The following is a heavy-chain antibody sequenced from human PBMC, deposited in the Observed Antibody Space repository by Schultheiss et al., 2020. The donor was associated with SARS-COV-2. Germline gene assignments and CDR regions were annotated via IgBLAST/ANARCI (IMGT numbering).Heavy chain of an antibody. V-gene: IGHV4-31*03. D-gene: IGHD2-15*01. CDR3: ARGIPPRTPPGY. CDR2: IYYSGST. CDR1: GGSISSGGYY. J-gene: IGHJ4*02. Sequence: SETLSLTCTVSGGSISSGGYYWSWIRQHPGKGLEWIGYIYYSGSTYYNPSLKSRVTISVDTSKNQFSLKLSSVIAADTAVYYCARGIPPRTPPGYWGQGTLVTVSS.